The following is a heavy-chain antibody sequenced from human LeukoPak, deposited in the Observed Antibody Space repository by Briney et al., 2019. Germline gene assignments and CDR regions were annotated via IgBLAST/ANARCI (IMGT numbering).Heavy chain of an antibody. V-gene: IGHV1-69*04. J-gene: IGHJ5*02. CDR1: GGTFSSYA. CDR2: IIPILGIA. CDR3: ASVLSGIAVAGSFDP. D-gene: IGHD6-19*01. Sequence: GSSVKVSCKASGGTFSSYAISWVRQAPGQGLEWMGRIIPILGIANYAQKFQGRVTITADKSTGTAYMELSSLRSEDTAVYYCASVLSGIAVAGSFDPWGQGTLVTVSS.